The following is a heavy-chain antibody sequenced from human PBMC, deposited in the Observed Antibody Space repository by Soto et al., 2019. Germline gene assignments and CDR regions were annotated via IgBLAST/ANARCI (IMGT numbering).Heavy chain of an antibody. D-gene: IGHD6-19*01. CDR3: ARTGYSSGWYKAAFDI. CDR1: GGSFSGYY. CDR2: INHSGST. J-gene: IGHJ3*02. V-gene: IGHV4-34*01. Sequence: QVQLQQWGAGLLKTSETLSLTCAVYGGSFSGYYWSWIRQPPGKGLEWIGEINHSGSTNYNPSLKSRVTISVDTSKNQFSLKLSSVTAADTAVYYCARTGYSSGWYKAAFDIWGQGTMVTVSS.